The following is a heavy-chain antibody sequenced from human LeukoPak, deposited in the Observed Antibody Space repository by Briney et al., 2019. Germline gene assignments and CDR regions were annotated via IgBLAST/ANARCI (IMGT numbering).Heavy chain of an antibody. V-gene: IGHV4-39*01. J-gene: IGHJ4*02. Sequence: SETLSLTCPVSGASISSGSYCWGWVRQPPGKGLEWIASISHSGKTYYNASLKSRVTVSVDTSKNRFSLMLNSVSAADTAVYYCARHAPFEDGNKRGFEYWGQGTLSPSPQ. CDR2: ISHSGKT. D-gene: IGHD2/OR15-2a*01. CDR3: ARHAPFEDGNKRGFEY. CDR1: GASISSGSYC.